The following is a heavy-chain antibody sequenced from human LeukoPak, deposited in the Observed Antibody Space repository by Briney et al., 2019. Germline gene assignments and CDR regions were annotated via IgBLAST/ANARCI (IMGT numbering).Heavy chain of an antibody. Sequence: NPSQTLSLTCTVSGGSISSGSYYWSWIRQPAGKGLEWIGRIYTSGSTNYNPSLKSRVTTSVDTSKNQFSLKLSSVTAADTAVYYCAGTVTPGAFDIWGQGTMVTVSS. CDR1: GGSISSGSYY. CDR3: AGTVTPGAFDI. CDR2: IYTSGST. D-gene: IGHD4-17*01. V-gene: IGHV4-61*02. J-gene: IGHJ3*02.